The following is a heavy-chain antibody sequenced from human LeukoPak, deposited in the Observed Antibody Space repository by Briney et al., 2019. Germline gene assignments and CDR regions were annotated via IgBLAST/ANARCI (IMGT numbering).Heavy chain of an antibody. V-gene: IGHV3-7*04. CDR2: IKEDGSEK. Sequence: PGGSLRLSCSASGFTFSTYWMSWVPQAPGKGLEWVANIKEDGSEKNYADSVKGRFTISRDNAKNSLYLQMNSLRAEDTAVYYCARGYTCGYWGQGTLVIVSS. J-gene: IGHJ4*02. D-gene: IGHD5-18*01. CDR3: ARGYTCGY. CDR1: GFTFSTYW.